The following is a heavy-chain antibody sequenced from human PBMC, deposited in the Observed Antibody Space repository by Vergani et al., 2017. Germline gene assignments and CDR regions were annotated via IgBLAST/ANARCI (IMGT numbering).Heavy chain of an antibody. Sequence: EVQLVQSGAEVKKPGESLKISCKGSGYSFTSYWIGWVRQMPGKGLEWMGIIYPGDSDTRYSPSFQCQVTISADKSISTAYLQWSSLKASDTAMYYCARGVVPAARDYYYYYMDVWGKGTTVTVSS. CDR1: GYSFTSYW. J-gene: IGHJ6*03. CDR3: ARGVVPAARDYYYYYMDV. V-gene: IGHV5-51*03. D-gene: IGHD2-2*01. CDR2: IYPGDSDT.